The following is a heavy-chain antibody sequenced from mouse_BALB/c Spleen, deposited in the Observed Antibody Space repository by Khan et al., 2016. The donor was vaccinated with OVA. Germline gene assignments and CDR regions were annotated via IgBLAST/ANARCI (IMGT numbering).Heavy chain of an antibody. V-gene: IGHV2-6-4*01. CDR1: GFSLSRYN. Sequence: QVQLKESGPGLVAPSQSLSITCTVSGFSLSRYNIHWVRQPPGKGLEWLGMIWGGGGTDYNSPLKSRLSISKANSKSQVFLKLNSLQADDTAMYYCAGAYYRYDGYYAMDYWGQGTSVTVSS. CDR3: AGAYYRYDGYYAMDY. J-gene: IGHJ4*01. CDR2: IWGGGGT. D-gene: IGHD2-14*01.